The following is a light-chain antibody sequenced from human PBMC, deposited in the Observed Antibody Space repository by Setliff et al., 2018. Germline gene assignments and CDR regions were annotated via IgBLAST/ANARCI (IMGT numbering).Light chain of an antibody. CDR3: SSYTSSSTLL. V-gene: IGLV2-14*03. CDR1: SSDVGGYNY. J-gene: IGLJ2*01. CDR2: DVS. Sequence: QSALTQPASVSGSPGQSITISCTGTSSDVGGYNYVPWYRQHPGKAPKLMIYDVSNRPPGVSNRFSGSKSGNTASLTISGLQAEDEADYYCSSYTSSSTLLFGGGTKVTVL.